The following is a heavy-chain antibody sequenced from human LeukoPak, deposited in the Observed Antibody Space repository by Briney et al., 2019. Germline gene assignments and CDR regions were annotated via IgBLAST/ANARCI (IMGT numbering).Heavy chain of an antibody. Sequence: GRSLRLSCAAAGFTFSSYAKHWVRQAPGKGLEWVAVISNDERNKYYTDSVKGRFTISRDNSKNTVYLQMNSLRTEGTAVYYCARPSPPGDGYNPCDYWGPGALVIVSS. CDR2: ISNDERNK. J-gene: IGHJ4*02. CDR1: GFTFSSYA. D-gene: IGHD5-24*01. V-gene: IGHV3-30*04. CDR3: ARPSPPGDGYNPCDY.